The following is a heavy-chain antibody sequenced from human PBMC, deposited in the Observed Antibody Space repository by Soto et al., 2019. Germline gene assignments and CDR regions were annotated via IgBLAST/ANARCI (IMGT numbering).Heavy chain of an antibody. CDR1: GFTFIDYG. CDR3: GREGQQLAQEKYYQFNGMDV. Sequence: GASVKVSCKASGFTFIDYGLSWVRQAPGQPLEWMGWISGDNINSKYSQKFQGRLTMTTDTSTATASMELRSLTSDDTAVYYCGREGQQLAQEKYYQFNGMDVWGQGTTVTVSS. D-gene: IGHD6-13*01. CDR2: ISGDNINS. J-gene: IGHJ6*02. V-gene: IGHV1-18*01.